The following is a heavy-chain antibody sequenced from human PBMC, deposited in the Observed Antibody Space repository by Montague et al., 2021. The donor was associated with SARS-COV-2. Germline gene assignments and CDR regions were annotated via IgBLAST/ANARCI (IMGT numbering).Heavy chain of an antibody. CDR2: ISYDGSNQ. CDR1: GFTFNNYA. CDR3: VGDRGSRGFDFGAY. J-gene: IGHJ4*02. V-gene: IGHV3-33*01. D-gene: IGHD5-12*01. Sequence: SLRLSCAASGFTFNNYAMHWVRQAPGKGLEWVAFISYDGSNQYYVDSVKGRFTISRDSPKNTLYLQLNSLRVEDTGVYHCVGDRGSRGFDFGAYWGQGTLVTVSS.